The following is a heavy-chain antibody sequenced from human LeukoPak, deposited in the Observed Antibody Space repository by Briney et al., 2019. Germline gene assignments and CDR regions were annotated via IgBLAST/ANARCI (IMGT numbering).Heavy chain of an antibody. J-gene: IGHJ4*02. Sequence: PGGSLRLSCAASGFTFSSYWMSWVRQAPGKGLEWVANIKQDGSEKYYVDSVKGRFTISRDNAKNSLYLQMNSPRAEDTAVYYCARGAMVRGVATDYWGQGTLVTVSS. D-gene: IGHD3-10*01. CDR1: GFTFSSYW. CDR3: ARGAMVRGVATDY. CDR2: IKQDGSEK. V-gene: IGHV3-7*01.